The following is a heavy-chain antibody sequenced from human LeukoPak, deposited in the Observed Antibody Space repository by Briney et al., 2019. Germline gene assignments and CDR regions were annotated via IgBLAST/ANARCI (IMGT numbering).Heavy chain of an antibody. CDR3: ARGRVGATRHFDY. CDR2: INHSGST. D-gene: IGHD1-26*01. J-gene: IGHJ4*02. V-gene: IGHV4-34*01. CDR1: GGSFSGYY. Sequence: SETLSLTCAVYGGSFSGYYWSWIRQPPGKGLEWIGEINHSGSTNYNPSLKSRVTISVDTSKNQFSLKLSSVTAADTAVYYCARGRVGATRHFDYWGQGTLVTVSS.